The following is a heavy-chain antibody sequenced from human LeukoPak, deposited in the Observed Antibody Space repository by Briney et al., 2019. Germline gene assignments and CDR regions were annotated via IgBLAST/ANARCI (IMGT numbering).Heavy chain of an antibody. J-gene: IGHJ4*02. CDR2: IIPIFGTA. CDR1: GGSFSSYA. CDR3: GSTAAGTITY. D-gene: IGHD6-13*01. V-gene: IGHV1-69*05. Sequence: ASVKVSCKASGGSFSSYAISWVRQAPGQGLEWMGRIIPIFGTANYAQKFQGRVTMTMDESTSTAYMELSSLRSEDTAVYYCGSTAAGTITYWGQGTLVTVSS.